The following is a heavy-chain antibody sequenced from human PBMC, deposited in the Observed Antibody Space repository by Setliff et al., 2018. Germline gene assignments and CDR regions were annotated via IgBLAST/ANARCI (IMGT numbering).Heavy chain of an antibody. Sequence: GGSLRLSCAASGFTFSTYSMSWVRQAPGRGLEWVSGISATGSNTYYADSVKGRFTISRDNSKSTLFLQMSSLRAEDTAVYYCAKGFQGKNVGTFDSWGQGILVTV. CDR3: AKGFQGKNVGTFDS. CDR1: GFTFSTYS. D-gene: IGHD1-7*01. V-gene: IGHV3-23*01. J-gene: IGHJ4*02. CDR2: ISATGSNT.